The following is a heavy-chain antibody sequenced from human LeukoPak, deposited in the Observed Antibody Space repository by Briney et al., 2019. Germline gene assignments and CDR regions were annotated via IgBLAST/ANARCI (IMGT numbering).Heavy chain of an antibody. CDR3: AKFPGGGYVDY. CDR1: GFTFSTYS. J-gene: IGHJ4*02. V-gene: IGHV3-48*01. CDR2: ISSGSNTI. Sequence: PGGSLRLSCEASGFTFSTYSMNWVRQAPGKGLEWVSYISSGSNTIYYADSMRGRFTISRDNAKNSLYLQMNSLRAEDTAVYYCAKFPGGGYVDYWGQGTLVTVSS. D-gene: IGHD2-15*01.